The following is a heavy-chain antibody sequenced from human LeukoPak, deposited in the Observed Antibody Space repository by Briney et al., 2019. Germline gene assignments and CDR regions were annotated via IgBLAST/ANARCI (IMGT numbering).Heavy chain of an antibody. CDR3: ARGASSSSWSPGSWFDP. Sequence: SETLSLTCAVYGGSFSGYYWSWIRQPPGKGLEWIGEINHSGSTNYNPSLKSRVTISVDTSKNQFSLKLSSVTAADTAVYYCARGASSSSWSPGSWFDPWGQGTLVTVSS. D-gene: IGHD6-13*01. CDR2: INHSGST. J-gene: IGHJ5*02. CDR1: GGSFSGYY. V-gene: IGHV4-34*01.